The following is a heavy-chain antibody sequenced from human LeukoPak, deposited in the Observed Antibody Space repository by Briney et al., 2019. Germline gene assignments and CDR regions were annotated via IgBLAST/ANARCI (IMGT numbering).Heavy chain of an antibody. CDR2: IYYSGST. Sequence: PSETLSLTCTVSGGSINNYYWSWIRQPPGKGLEYIGNIYYSGSTNYNPALKSRVTISVDTSKTQFSLKLTSVTAADTALYYCARAWVHGSGSYLADWGQGTLVTVSS. V-gene: IGHV4-59*01. CDR3: ARAWVHGSGSYLAD. CDR1: GGSINNYY. J-gene: IGHJ1*01. D-gene: IGHD3-10*01.